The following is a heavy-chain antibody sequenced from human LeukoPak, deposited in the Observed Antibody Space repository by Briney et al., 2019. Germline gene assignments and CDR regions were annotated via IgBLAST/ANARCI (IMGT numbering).Heavy chain of an antibody. J-gene: IGHJ6*03. CDR3: ARGKYYYGSGSYYGYYYYYMDV. V-gene: IGHV4-39*07. CDR2: ISHSGST. D-gene: IGHD3-10*01. CDR1: GGSISSSNYY. Sequence: SETLSLTCTVSGGSISSSNYYWGWIRQPPGKGLEWIGSISHSGSTYYNASLKSRVTISVDTSKNQFSLKLSSVTAADTAVYYCARGKYYYGSGSYYGYYYYYMDVWGKGTTVTISS.